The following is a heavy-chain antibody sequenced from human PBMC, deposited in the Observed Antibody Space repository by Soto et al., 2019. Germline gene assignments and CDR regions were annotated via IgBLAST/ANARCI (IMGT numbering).Heavy chain of an antibody. D-gene: IGHD1-26*01. J-gene: IGHJ4*02. CDR3: TRGLDRAKLGY. V-gene: IGHV4-31*01. CDR2: IHYSGSI. CDR1: DGSIDSGSYY. Sequence: QVQLQESGPGLVKPSQTLSLTCTVSDGSIDSGSYYRSWVRQYPGKGLEWIGSIHYSGSIYYSPSRRSXPTXSXSTSKNQFSLQLSSVTVADTAVYYCTRGLDRAKLGYWGQGIQVIVSS.